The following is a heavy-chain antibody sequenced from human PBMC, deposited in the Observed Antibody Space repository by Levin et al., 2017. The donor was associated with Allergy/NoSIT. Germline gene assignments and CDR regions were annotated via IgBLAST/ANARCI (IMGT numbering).Heavy chain of an antibody. J-gene: IGHJ6*02. Sequence: GESLKISCAASGFTFSSYSMNWVRQAPGKGLEWVSSISSSSSYIYYADSVKGRFTISRDNAKNSLYLQMNSLRAEDTAVYYCARDHYSIMITFGGVVDVWGQGTTVTVSS. CDR3: ARDHYSIMITFGGVVDV. V-gene: IGHV3-21*01. D-gene: IGHD3-16*01. CDR2: ISSSSSYI. CDR1: GFTFSSYS.